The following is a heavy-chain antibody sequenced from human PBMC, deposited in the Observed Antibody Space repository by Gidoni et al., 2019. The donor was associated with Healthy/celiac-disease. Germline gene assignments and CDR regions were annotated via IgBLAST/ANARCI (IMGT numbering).Heavy chain of an antibody. CDR2: IIPILCIA. CDR1: GGTFSSYS. D-gene: IGHD2-2*01. J-gene: IGHJ2*01. CDR3: AREYCSSTSCYASGYFDL. Sequence: QVQLVQSGAEVKKPGSSVKVSCKASGGTFSSYSISWVRQAPGQGLEWMGRIIPILCIANYAQKFQGRVTITADKSTSTAYMELSSLRSEDTAVYYCAREYCSSTSCYASGYFDLWGRGTLVTVSS. V-gene: IGHV1-69*04.